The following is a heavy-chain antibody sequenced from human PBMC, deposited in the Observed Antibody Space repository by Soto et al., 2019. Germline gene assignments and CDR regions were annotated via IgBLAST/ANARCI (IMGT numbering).Heavy chain of an antibody. V-gene: IGHV4-34*01. J-gene: IGHJ4*02. D-gene: IGHD3-22*01. CDR2: INHSGST. Sequence: QVQLQQWGAGLLKPSETLSLTCAVYGGSFSGYYWSWIRQPPGKGLEWIGEINHSGSTNYNPSLKSLVPISVDTSKNQFSLKLSSVTAADTAVYYCARDRRNYYDSSGYNYWGQGTLVTVSS. CDR3: ARDRRNYYDSSGYNY. CDR1: GGSFSGYY.